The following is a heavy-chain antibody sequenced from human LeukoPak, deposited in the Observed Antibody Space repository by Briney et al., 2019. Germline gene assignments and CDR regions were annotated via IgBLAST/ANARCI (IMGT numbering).Heavy chain of an antibody. CDR3: ARGGGVTTDFDY. D-gene: IGHD4-17*01. CDR2: IYHSGST. CDR1: GGSISSGSYY. V-gene: IGHV4-39*07. Sequence: SQTLSLTCTVSGGSISSGSYYWGWIRQPPGKGLEWIGSIYHSGSTYYNPSLKSRVTISVDTSKNQFSLKLSSVTAADTAVYYCARGGGVTTDFDYWGQGTLVTVSS. J-gene: IGHJ4*02.